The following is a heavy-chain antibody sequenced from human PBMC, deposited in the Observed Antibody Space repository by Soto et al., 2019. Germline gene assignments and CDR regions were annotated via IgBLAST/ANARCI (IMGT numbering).Heavy chain of an antibody. V-gene: IGHV3-30-3*01. CDR2: ISYDGSNK. CDR1: GFTFSSYA. Sequence: QVQLVESGGGVVQPGRSLRLSCAASGFTFSSYAMHWVRQAPGKGLEWVAVISYDGSNKYYADSVKGRFTISRDNSENTLYLQMNSLRAEDTAVYYCARDLGYGSGSYFSQAYYYGMDVWGQGTTVTVSS. J-gene: IGHJ6*02. CDR3: ARDLGYGSGSYFSQAYYYGMDV. D-gene: IGHD3-10*01.